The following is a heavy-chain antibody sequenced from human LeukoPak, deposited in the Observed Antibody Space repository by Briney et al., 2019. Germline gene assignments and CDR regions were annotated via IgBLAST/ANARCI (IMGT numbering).Heavy chain of an antibody. V-gene: IGHV4-39*01. D-gene: IGHD3-3*01. Sequence: SETLSLTCTVSGGSISSSSYYWGWIGQPPGQGLEWIGSIYYSGSTYYNPSLKSRVIISVDTSKNQFSLKLSSVTAADTAVYYCARLYYDFWSGYSYYLDYWGQGTLVTVSS. CDR3: ARLYYDFWSGYSYYLDY. J-gene: IGHJ4*02. CDR1: GGSISSSSYY. CDR2: IYYSGST.